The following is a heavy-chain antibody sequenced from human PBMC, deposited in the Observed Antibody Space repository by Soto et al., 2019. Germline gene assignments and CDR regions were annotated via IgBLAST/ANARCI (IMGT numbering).Heavy chain of an antibody. J-gene: IGHJ6*04. CDR2: IIPIFGTA. D-gene: IGHD1-7*01. CDR1: GGTFSSYA. CDR3: ARDHELELPYYYYCGMDV. V-gene: IGHV1-69*01. Sequence: QVQLVQSGAEVKKPGSSVKVSCKASGGTFSSYAISWVRQAPGQGLEWMGGIIPIFGTANYAQKFQSRGTITADESTSTAYMELSSLRSEDTAVYYCARDHELELPYYYYCGMDVWGEGATVTVSS.